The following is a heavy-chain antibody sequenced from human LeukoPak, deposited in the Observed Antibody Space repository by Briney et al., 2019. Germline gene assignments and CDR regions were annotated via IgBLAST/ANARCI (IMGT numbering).Heavy chain of an antibody. CDR1: GYTFTSYG. CDR3: ARVGLTIFGVANNWFDP. Sequence: ASVKVSCKASGYTFTSYGISWVRQAPGQGLEWMGWISAYNGNANYAQKLQGRVTTTTDTSTSTAYMELRSLRSDDTAVYYCARVGLTIFGVANNWFDPWGQGTLVTVSS. D-gene: IGHD3-3*01. CDR2: ISAYNGNA. V-gene: IGHV1-18*01. J-gene: IGHJ5*02.